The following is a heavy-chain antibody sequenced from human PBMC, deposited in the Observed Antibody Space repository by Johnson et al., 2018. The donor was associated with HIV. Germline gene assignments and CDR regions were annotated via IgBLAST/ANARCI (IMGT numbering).Heavy chain of an antibody. CDR1: GFTFSSYD. V-gene: IGHV3-15*01. CDR2: IKRKIEAEAT. D-gene: IGHD3-16*02. J-gene: IGHJ3*02. Sequence: EVQLVESGGGLVQPGGSLRLSCAASGFTFSSYDMHWVRQAPGKGLEWVGRIKRKIEAEATDYAAPVKGRFTISRDDSKNTLFLQMSSLKTDDTAVYYCTTAIVIDAFDMWGQGTMVTVSS. CDR3: TTAIVIDAFDM.